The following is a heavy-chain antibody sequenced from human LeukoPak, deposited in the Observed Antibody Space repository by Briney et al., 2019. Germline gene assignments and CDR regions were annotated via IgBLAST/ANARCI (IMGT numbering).Heavy chain of an antibody. CDR1: GFTFSSYS. CDR3: ARVRRNSGYEIDY. Sequence: GGSLRLSCAASGFTFSSYSMNWVRQAPGKGLEWVSSISSSSSYIYYADSVKGRFTISRDNAKNSLYLQMNSLRAEDTAVYYCARVRRNSGYEIDYWGQGTLVTVSS. CDR2: ISSSSSYI. V-gene: IGHV3-21*01. J-gene: IGHJ4*02. D-gene: IGHD5-12*01.